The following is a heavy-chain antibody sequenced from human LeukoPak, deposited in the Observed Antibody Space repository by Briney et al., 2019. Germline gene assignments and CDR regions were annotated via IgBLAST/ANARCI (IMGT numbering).Heavy chain of an antibody. CDR1: GGSLSGFY. CDR3: ARDVVAVPGFGNWFDP. CDR2: TYSDGST. D-gene: IGHD6-19*01. V-gene: IGHV4-59*01. J-gene: IGHJ5*02. Sequence: PSETLSLTCTVSGGSLSGFYWSWIRQSPRLGLEWIGLTYSDGSTMYNPSLTSRVTISVDTSKNQISLRLTSVTAADTAIYYCARDVVAVPGFGNWFDPWGQGTLVTVSS.